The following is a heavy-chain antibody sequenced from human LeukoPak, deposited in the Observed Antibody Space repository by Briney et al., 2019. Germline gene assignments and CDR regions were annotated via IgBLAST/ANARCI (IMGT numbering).Heavy chain of an antibody. CDR2: IRYDGSNK. V-gene: IGHV3-30*02. J-gene: IGHJ6*02. CDR1: GFTFRSYG. CDR3: AKELRYFDWLLYEHYYYYGMDA. Sequence: PGGSLRLSCAASGFTFRSYGMHWVRQAPGKGLEWVAFIRYDGSNKYYADSVKGRFTISRDNSKNTLYLQMNSLRAEDTAVYYCAKELRYFDWLLYEHYYYYGMDAWGQGTTVTVSS. D-gene: IGHD3-9*01.